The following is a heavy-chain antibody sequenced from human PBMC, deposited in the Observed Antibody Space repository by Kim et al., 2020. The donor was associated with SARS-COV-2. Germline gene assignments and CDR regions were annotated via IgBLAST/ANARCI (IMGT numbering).Heavy chain of an antibody. Sequence: SLKSRVTISVDTSKNQFSLKLSSVTAADTAVYYCARVYYDILTGYYLDDYWGQGTLVTVSS. CDR3: ARVYYDILTGYYLDDY. V-gene: IGHV4-34*01. D-gene: IGHD3-9*01. J-gene: IGHJ4*02.